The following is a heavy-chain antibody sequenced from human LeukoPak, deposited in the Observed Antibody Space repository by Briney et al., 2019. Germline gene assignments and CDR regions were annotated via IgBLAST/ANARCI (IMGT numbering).Heavy chain of an antibody. CDR2: IYYSGST. Sequence: SETLSLTCTVSGGSISSYYWSWIRQPPGKGLEWIGYIYYSGSTNYNPSPKSRVTISVDTSKNQFSLKLSSVTAADTAVYYCARLGYYYDSSGSKTYYYYYGMDVWGQGTTVTVSS. V-gene: IGHV4-59*08. CDR3: ARLGYYYDSSGSKTYYYYYGMDV. CDR1: GGSISSYY. J-gene: IGHJ6*02. D-gene: IGHD3-22*01.